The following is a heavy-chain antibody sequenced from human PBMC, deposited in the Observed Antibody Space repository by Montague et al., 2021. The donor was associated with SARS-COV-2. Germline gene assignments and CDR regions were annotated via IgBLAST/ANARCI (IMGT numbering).Heavy chain of an antibody. CDR2: INDRGVTNY. CDR1: GESFSGFF. V-gene: IGHV4-34*01. J-gene: IGHJ4*02. D-gene: IGHD4-11*01. Sequence: SETLSLTCAVYGESFSGFFWSWIRQPPGKGLEWIAEINDRGVTNYNYNPSLGSRVTISADTSKNQFSLKLRSVTAADTAVYYCARWDPQTLTVISLRGKSANDXWGQVTLVTVSS. CDR3: ARWDPQTLTVISLRGKSANDX.